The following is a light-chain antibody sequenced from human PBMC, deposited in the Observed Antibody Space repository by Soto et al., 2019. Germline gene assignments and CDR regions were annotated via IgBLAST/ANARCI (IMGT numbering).Light chain of an antibody. CDR1: QSLLNSNGYNY. J-gene: IGKJ5*01. CDR3: QQRHMWPIT. Sequence: VVTHNKLSLPVTPGEPASISCSSSQSLLNSNGYNYLDWYQQKPGQAPRLLIYDAYNRATGIPPRFSGSGSGTDFTLTISSLEPEDSAVYYCQQRHMWPITFGQGRLLE. CDR2: DAY. V-gene: IGKV2-28*01.